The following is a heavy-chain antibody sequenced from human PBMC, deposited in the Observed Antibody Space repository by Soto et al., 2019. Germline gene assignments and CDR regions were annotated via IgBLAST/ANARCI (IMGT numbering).Heavy chain of an antibody. V-gene: IGHV3-30*18. D-gene: IGHD3-3*01. CDR2: ISYDGSNK. CDR3: AKDRIYDFWSGPSS. J-gene: IGHJ4*02. Sequence: GGSLRLSCAASGFTFSSYGMHWVRQAPGKGLEWVAVISYDGSNKYYADSVKGRFTISRDNSKNTLYLQMNSLRAEDTAVYYCAKDRIYDFWSGPSSWGQGTLVTVSS. CDR1: GFTFSSYG.